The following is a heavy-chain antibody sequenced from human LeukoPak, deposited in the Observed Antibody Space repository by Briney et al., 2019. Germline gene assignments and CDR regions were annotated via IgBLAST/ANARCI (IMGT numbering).Heavy chain of an antibody. D-gene: IGHD3-3*01. CDR2: INPSGGST. J-gene: IGHJ6*02. CDR1: GYTFTSYY. V-gene: IGHV1-46*01. CDR3: ARDLERITIFGVVPFPYYYGMDV. Sequence: ASVKVSCKASGYTFTSYYMHWVRQAPGQGLEWMGIINPSGGSTSYAQKFQGRVTMTRDTSTSTVYMELSSLRSEDTAVYYCARDLERITIFGVVPFPYYYGMDVWGQGTTVTVSS.